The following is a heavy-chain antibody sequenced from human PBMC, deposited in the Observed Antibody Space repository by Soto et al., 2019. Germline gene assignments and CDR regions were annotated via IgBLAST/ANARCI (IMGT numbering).Heavy chain of an antibody. Sequence: ASVKVSCKASGYTFTSYGIGWVRQAPGQGLEWMGGFDPEDGETIYAQKFQGRVTMTEDTSTDTAYMELSSLRSEDTAVYYCATPFPHPIRYYYYGMDVWGQGTTVTVSS. CDR2: FDPEDGET. J-gene: IGHJ6*02. V-gene: IGHV1-24*01. CDR3: ATPFPHPIRYYYYGMDV. D-gene: IGHD3-3*02. CDR1: GYTFTSYG.